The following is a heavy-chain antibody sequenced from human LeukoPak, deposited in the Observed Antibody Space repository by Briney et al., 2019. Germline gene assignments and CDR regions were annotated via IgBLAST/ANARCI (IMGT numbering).Heavy chain of an antibody. Sequence: ASVKVSCKASGYTFTSYAISWVRQAPGQGLEWMGGIIPMFGTTNYAQKFQGRVTITTDESTRTAYMELSSLRAEDTAVYYCARGLLAQYYMDVWGKGTTVTVSS. CDR3: ARGLLAQYYMDV. V-gene: IGHV1-69*05. J-gene: IGHJ6*03. CDR1: GYTFTSYA. D-gene: IGHD1/OR15-1a*01. CDR2: IIPMFGTT.